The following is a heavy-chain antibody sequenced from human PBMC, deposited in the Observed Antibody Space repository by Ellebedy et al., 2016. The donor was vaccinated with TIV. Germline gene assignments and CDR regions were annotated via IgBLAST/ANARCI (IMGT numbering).Heavy chain of an antibody. D-gene: IGHD6-13*01. J-gene: IGHJ4*02. CDR1: GDSFNNYA. CDR3: ARDHSYSSTWYGVLGY. Sequence: AASVKVSCKASGDSFNNYAFSWVRQAPGQGLEWMGNIIPVFGKANYAQKFQGRVTITADESTNTAYMELSSLRSEDAALYYCARDHSYSSTWYGVLGYWGQGTLVTVSS. V-gene: IGHV1-69*13. CDR2: IIPVFGKA.